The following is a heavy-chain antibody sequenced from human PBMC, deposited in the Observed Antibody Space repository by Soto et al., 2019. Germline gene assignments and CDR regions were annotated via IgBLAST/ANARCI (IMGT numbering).Heavy chain of an antibody. J-gene: IGHJ4*02. CDR2: IVPVFGRP. D-gene: IGHD5-12*01. Sequence: ASVKVSCKASGGSFSNFGISWVRQAPGQGLEWMGGIVPVFGRPNYAQRFRGRLTITADESTSTGYMELISLRSDDTAVYYCARGGSGYNFWGQGTQVTVSS. CDR1: GGSFSNFG. CDR3: ARGGSGYNF. V-gene: IGHV1-69*13.